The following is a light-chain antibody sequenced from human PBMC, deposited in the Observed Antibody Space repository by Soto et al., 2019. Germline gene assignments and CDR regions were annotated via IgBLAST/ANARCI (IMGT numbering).Light chain of an antibody. J-gene: IGKJ1*01. CDR3: QHFDNSWT. Sequence: DIQMTQSPSYLSTSVGDRIIITCQASQDINKNLIWYQQKPGKAPKLLIYDASDLETGVPSRFSGSGSGTHFTFTITSLQPEDIATYYCQHFDNSWTFGLGTKVDI. V-gene: IGKV1-33*01. CDR1: QDINKN. CDR2: DAS.